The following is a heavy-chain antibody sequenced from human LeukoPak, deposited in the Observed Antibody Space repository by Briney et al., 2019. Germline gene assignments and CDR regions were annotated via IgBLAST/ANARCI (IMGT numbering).Heavy chain of an antibody. CDR3: ARDPYSGSYGNYYYYFMDV. CDR1: GFTFTNNF. Sequence: GGSLRLSCAASGFTFTNNFMSWVRQVPGKGLEWVANIKQDGSETTYADSVRGRFTISRDNAKNSLYLQMNSLRAEDTAVYYCARDPYSGSYGNYYYYFMDVWGKGTTVTISS. V-gene: IGHV3-7*01. CDR2: IKQDGSET. J-gene: IGHJ6*03. D-gene: IGHD1-26*01.